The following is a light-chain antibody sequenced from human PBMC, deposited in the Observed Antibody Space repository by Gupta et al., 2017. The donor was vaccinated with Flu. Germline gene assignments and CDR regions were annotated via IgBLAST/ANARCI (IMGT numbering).Light chain of an antibody. V-gene: IGLV1-40*01. CDR1: SSNIGAGYD. Sequence: QSVLTQPPSVSGAPGQRVTISCTGSSSNIGAGYDLHWYQQLPGTAPKLLIYGNSNRPSGVPDRFSGSKSGTSASLAITRLQAEDEADYYCQSYDSSLSAPYVFGTGTKVTVL. J-gene: IGLJ1*01. CDR2: GNS. CDR3: QSYDSSLSAPYV.